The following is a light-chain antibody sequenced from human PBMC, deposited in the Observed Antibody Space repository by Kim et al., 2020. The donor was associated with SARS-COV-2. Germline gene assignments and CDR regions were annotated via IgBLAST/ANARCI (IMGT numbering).Light chain of an antibody. Sequence: SVSPGQTASITCSGDKLGDKYACWYQQKPGQSPVLVIYQDSKRPSGIPERFSGSNSGNTDTLTISGTQAMDEADYYCQAWDSSTKGFGTGTKVTVL. CDR3: QAWDSSTKG. CDR2: QDS. CDR1: KLGDKY. J-gene: IGLJ1*01. V-gene: IGLV3-1*01.